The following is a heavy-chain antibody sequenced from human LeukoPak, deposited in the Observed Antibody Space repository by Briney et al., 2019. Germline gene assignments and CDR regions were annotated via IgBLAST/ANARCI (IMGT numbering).Heavy chain of an antibody. Sequence: GGSLRLSCAASGFTVGSDYMSWVRQAPGKGLEWVSVIYSGGSTYYADSVKGRFTISRDKSKNTVYLQMNSLRFEDTAMYYCARNWFDPWGQGTLVTVPS. CDR2: IYSGGST. V-gene: IGHV3-53*05. CDR1: GFTVGSDY. J-gene: IGHJ5*02. CDR3: ARNWFDP.